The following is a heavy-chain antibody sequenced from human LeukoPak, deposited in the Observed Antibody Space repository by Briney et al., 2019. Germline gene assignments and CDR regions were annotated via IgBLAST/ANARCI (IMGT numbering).Heavy chain of an antibody. D-gene: IGHD2-2*01. CDR3: ARFGLIQLDSGYCSSTSCYVSNAFDI. V-gene: IGHV4-34*01. CDR2: INHSGST. Sequence: SETLSLTCAVYGGSFSGYYWSWVRQPPGKGLEWIGEINHSGSTNYNPSLKSRVTISVDTSKNQFSLKLSSVTAADTAVYYCARFGLIQLDSGYCSSTSCYVSNAFDIWGQGTMVTVSS. CDR1: GGSFSGYY. J-gene: IGHJ3*02.